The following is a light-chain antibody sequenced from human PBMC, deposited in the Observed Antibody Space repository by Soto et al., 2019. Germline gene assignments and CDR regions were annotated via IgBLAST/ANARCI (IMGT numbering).Light chain of an antibody. CDR3: QSYASSLRVV. Sequence: QPVLTHPPSVSGAPGQRVTISCTGSSSNIGAGYDVHWYQQLPGTAPKLLIYGNSNRPSGVPDRFSGSKSGTSASLAITGLQAEDEADYYCQSYASSLRVVFGGGPKLTVL. CDR2: GNS. CDR1: SSNIGAGYD. J-gene: IGLJ2*01. V-gene: IGLV1-40*01.